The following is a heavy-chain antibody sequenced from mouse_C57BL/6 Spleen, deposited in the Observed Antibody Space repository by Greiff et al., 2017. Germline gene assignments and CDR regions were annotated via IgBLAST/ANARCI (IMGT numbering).Heavy chain of an antibody. D-gene: IGHD2-5*01. CDR2: IRGDGST. CDR3: AKDNNYGDYAMDY. Sequence: QVQLKESGPGLVAPSQSLSITCTVSGFSLTSYGVSWVRQPPGKGLEWLGVIRGDGSTNYHSALISTLSISKDNTKGQVLLKLNSLQTADTATYYCAKDNNYGDYAMDYWGQGTSVTVSS. J-gene: IGHJ4*01. V-gene: IGHV2-3*01. CDR1: GFSLTSYG.